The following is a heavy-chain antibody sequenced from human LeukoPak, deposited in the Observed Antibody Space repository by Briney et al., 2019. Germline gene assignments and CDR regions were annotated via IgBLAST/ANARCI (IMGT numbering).Heavy chain of an antibody. CDR3: ATEYSSSSGENWFDP. V-gene: IGHV1-8*03. D-gene: IGHD6-6*01. Sequence: GASVKVSCKASGYTSTSYDINWVRQATGQGLEWMGWMNPNSGNTGYAQKFQGRVTITRNTSISTAYMELSSLRSEDTAVYYCATEYSSSSGENWFDPWGQGTLVTVSS. CDR2: MNPNSGNT. J-gene: IGHJ5*02. CDR1: GYTSTSYD.